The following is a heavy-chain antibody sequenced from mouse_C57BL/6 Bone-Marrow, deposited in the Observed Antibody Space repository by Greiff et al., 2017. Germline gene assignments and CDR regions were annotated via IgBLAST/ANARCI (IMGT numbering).Heavy chain of an antibody. Sequence: VQLQQSGAELVKPGASVKLSCKASGYTFTSYWMQWVKQRPGQGLEWIGEIDPSDSYTNYNQKFKGKATLTVETSSSTAYLQLSSLTAEDSAVYYCAREGLLRSLAMDYWGQGTSVTVSS. CDR2: IDPSDSYT. CDR1: GYTFTSYW. J-gene: IGHJ4*01. V-gene: IGHV1-50*01. D-gene: IGHD1-1*01. CDR3: AREGLLRSLAMDY.